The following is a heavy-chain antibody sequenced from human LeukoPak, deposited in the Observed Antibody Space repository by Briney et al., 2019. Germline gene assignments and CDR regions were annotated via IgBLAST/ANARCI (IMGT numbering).Heavy chain of an antibody. J-gene: IGHJ5*02. CDR2: ISSNGGST. CDR3: VKWNFWSGFNWFDP. CDR1: GFTFSSYA. Sequence: QTGGSLRLSCSASGFTFSSYALHWVRQAPGKGLEYVSAISSNGGSTYYADSVKGRFTISRDNSKNTLYLQMSSLRPEDTAVYYRVKWNFWSGFNWFDPWGQGTLVTVSS. D-gene: IGHD3-3*01. V-gene: IGHV3-64D*06.